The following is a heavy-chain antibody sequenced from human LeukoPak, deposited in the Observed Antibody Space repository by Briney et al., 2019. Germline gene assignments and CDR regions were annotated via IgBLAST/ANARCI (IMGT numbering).Heavy chain of an antibody. V-gene: IGHV4-4*07. Sequence: SETLSLTCTVSGGSISSYYWSWIRQPAGKGLEWIGRIYPSGNTNYNPSLKSRVTMSVDTSKNQFSLKLSSVTAADTAMYYCARRMGRRFGERYYYYHYMDVWGKGTTVTISS. CDR1: GGSISSYY. CDR3: ARRMGRRFGERYYYYHYMDV. J-gene: IGHJ6*03. CDR2: IYPSGNT. D-gene: IGHD3-10*01.